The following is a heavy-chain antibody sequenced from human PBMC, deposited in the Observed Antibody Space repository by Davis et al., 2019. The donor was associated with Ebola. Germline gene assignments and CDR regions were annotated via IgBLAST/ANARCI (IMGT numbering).Heavy chain of an antibody. V-gene: IGHV3-43*02. D-gene: IGHD2/OR15-2a*01. Sequence: GESLKISCAASGFTFDDYAMHWVRQAPGHGLVCFSLISGDGGSTYYADSVKGRFTISRDNSKNSLYLQMNSLRTEDTALYYCAKDEYHFYGMDVWGQGTTVTVSS. CDR3: AKDEYHFYGMDV. J-gene: IGHJ6*02. CDR1: GFTFDDYA. CDR2: ISGDGGST.